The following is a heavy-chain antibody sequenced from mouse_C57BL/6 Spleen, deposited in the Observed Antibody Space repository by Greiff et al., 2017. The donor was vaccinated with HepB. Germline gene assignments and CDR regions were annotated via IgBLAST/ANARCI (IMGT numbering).Heavy chain of an antibody. J-gene: IGHJ1*03. CDR3: ARRYYGRYFDV. CDR2: INPNNGGT. V-gene: IGHV1-18*01. D-gene: IGHD1-1*01. Sequence: VQLQQSGPELVKPGASVKIPCKASGYTFTDYNMDWVKQSHGKSLEWIGDINPNNGGTNYNQKFKGKATLTVDKSSSTAYLELRSLTSEDTAVYYCARRYYGRYFDVWGTGTTVTVSS. CDR1: GYTFTDYN.